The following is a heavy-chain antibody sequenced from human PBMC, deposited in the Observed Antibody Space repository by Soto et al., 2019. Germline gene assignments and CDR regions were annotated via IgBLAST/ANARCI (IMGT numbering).Heavy chain of an antibody. J-gene: IGHJ4*02. CDR3: AHVYGGYDNFDY. Sequence: QITLKESGPTLVKPTQTLTLTCTFSGFSLSTSGVGVGWLRQPPGKALEWLALIYWDDDKRYSPSLKSRLTTTKDTSKNLVVLTMTNMDPVDTATYYCAHVYGGYDNFDYWGQGTLVTVSS. CDR1: GFSLSTSGVG. CDR2: IYWDDDK. V-gene: IGHV2-5*02. D-gene: IGHD5-12*01.